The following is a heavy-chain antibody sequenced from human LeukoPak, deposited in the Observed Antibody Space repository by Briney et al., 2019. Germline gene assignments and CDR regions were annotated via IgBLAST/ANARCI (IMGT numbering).Heavy chain of an antibody. D-gene: IGHD1-26*01. CDR2: VRRDGTYV. J-gene: IGHJ4*02. CDR3: ASGGPTRGTLDY. V-gene: IGHV3-30*02. CDR1: GFPFRGYG. Sequence: QPGGPLRLSCAASGFPFRGYGMYWVRQTADKGLEWVAYVRRDGTYVNYADSVKGRFTISRDNSKNTLYLQMNNLRVEDTAGYYCASGGPTRGTLDYWGQGTLVTVSS.